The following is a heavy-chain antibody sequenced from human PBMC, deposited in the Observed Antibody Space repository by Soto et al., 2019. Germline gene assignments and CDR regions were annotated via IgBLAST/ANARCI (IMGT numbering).Heavy chain of an antibody. CDR3: ARDRAGYYSHFVY. CDR2: IMPFFGSG. Sequence: QVYLLQSGAEVKKPGSSVTVSCKALRGTFTNYAFSWVRQAPGQGLEWMGGIMPFFGSGNYAQKFQGRINITADESTSSVYLELTSLRSEDTAVYYCARDRAGYYSHFVYWGQGTLVTVSS. V-gene: IGHV1-69*01. CDR1: RGTFTNYA. D-gene: IGHD3-22*01. J-gene: IGHJ4*02.